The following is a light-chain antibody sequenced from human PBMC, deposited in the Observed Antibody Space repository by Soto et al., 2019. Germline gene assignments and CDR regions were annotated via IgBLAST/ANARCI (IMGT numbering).Light chain of an antibody. CDR3: QQCRNWPLT. CDR2: DAS. V-gene: IGKV3-15*01. J-gene: IGKJ4*01. CDR1: QNVYNN. Sequence: EIVMTQSPATLSVSPGEGATLSCKASQNVYNNLAWYQQRPGQPPRLLIYDASTRATGISARFSGSGYGTDFTLTISSLHSENFAVYFCQQCRNWPLTCGGGTKVQIK.